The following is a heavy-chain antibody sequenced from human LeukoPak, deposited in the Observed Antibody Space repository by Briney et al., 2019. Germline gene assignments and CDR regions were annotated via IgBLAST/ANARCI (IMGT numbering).Heavy chain of an antibody. CDR2: ISGSGGST. D-gene: IGHD3/OR15-3a*01. Sequence: GGSLRLSCAASGFSFSSYAMSWVRQAPGKGLEWVSAISGSGGSTYYADSVKGRFTISRDNSKNTLYLQMNSLRAEDTAIYYCAKDSDFHPDALDYWGQGTLVTVSS. CDR3: AKDSDFHPDALDY. CDR1: GFSFSSYA. J-gene: IGHJ4*02. V-gene: IGHV3-23*01.